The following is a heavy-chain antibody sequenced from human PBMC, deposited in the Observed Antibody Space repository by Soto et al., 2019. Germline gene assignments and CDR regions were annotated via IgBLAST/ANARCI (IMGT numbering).Heavy chain of an antibody. Sequence: EVQLVESGGGLVRPGGSLRLSCTVSGFSLRSFYMSWVRQAPGKWLEWVANIKEDGTEQHYVASVEGRFTTSRDNPKNTLYLQMNSLRVEDTAVYYCARDRKASSYGWSKVLDYWGQGDLATVS. CDR3: ARDRKASSYGWSKVLDY. D-gene: IGHD5-18*01. J-gene: IGHJ4*02. CDR1: GFSLRSFY. V-gene: IGHV3-7*03. CDR2: IKEDGTEQ.